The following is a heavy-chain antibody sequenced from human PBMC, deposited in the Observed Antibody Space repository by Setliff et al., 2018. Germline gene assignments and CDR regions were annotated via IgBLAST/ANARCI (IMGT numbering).Heavy chain of an antibody. CDR2: IIPMFGTT. CDR3: ARVELRRAAAGFNYFGP. V-gene: IGHV1-69*13. D-gene: IGHD6-13*01. Sequence: ASVKVSCKASGGIFSTYSFSWVRQAPGQGLEWMGGIIPMFGTTNYAQSFQGRLTITADESTSTAYMELRSLRSDDTAVYYCARVELRRAAAGFNYFGPWGQGTPVTVSS. CDR1: GGIFSTYS. J-gene: IGHJ5*02.